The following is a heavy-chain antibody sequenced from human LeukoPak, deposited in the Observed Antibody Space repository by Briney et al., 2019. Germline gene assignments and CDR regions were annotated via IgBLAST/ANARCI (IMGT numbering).Heavy chain of an antibody. Sequence: GGSLRLSCAGSGFTFSDFWMTWVRQTPGKGLEWVANIKEDGTEKNLVDSVKGRFTISRDNSKNTLYLQMNSLRAEDTAVYYCAKEESGYDSAVDYWGQGTLVTVSS. V-gene: IGHV3-7*03. CDR2: IKEDGTEK. D-gene: IGHD5-12*01. J-gene: IGHJ4*02. CDR3: AKEESGYDSAVDY. CDR1: GFTFSDFW.